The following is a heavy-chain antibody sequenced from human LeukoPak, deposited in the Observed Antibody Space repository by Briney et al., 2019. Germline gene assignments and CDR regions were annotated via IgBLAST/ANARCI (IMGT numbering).Heavy chain of an antibody. Sequence: GGSLRLSCAASGFTFSGYWMSWVRQAPGKGLEWVANIKKDGSEKYYVDSVKGRFTISRDNAKNSLYLQMNSLRAEDTALYYCAKDIYYGGNSGGIDYWGQGTLVTVSS. J-gene: IGHJ4*02. V-gene: IGHV3-7*03. D-gene: IGHD4-23*01. CDR3: AKDIYYGGNSGGIDY. CDR2: IKKDGSEK. CDR1: GFTFSGYW.